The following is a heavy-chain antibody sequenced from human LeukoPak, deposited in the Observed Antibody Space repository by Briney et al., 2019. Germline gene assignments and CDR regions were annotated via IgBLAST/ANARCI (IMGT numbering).Heavy chain of an antibody. D-gene: IGHD4-17*01. J-gene: IGHJ6*02. V-gene: IGHV1-2*02. CDR1: GYTFTGYY. Sequence: ASVKASCKASGYTFTGYYMHWVRQAPGQGLEWMGWINPNSGGTNYAQKFQGRVTMTRDTSISTAYMELRSLRSDDTAVYYCARDLYGDYFYYYYGMDVWGQGTTVTVSS. CDR2: INPNSGGT. CDR3: ARDLYGDYFYYYYGMDV.